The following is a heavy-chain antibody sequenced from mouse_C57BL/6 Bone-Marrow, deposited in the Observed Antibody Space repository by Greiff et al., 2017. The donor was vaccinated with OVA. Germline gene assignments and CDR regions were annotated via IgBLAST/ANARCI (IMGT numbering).Heavy chain of an antibody. CDR2: ISYDGSN. J-gene: IGHJ2*01. CDR3: ASLRRRGDY. Sequence: ESGPGLVKPSQSLSLTCSVTGYSITSGYYWNWIRQFPGNKLEWMGYISYDGSNNYNPSLKNRISITRDTSKNQFFLKLNSVTTEDTATYYCASLRRRGDYWGQGTTLTVSS. CDR1: GYSITSGYY. D-gene: IGHD2-12*01. V-gene: IGHV3-6*01.